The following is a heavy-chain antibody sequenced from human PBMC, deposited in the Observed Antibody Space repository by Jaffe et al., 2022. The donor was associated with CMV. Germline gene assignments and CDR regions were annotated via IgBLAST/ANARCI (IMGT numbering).Heavy chain of an antibody. CDR3: ARSKAVRYFDWLLGSDYYYYYMDV. D-gene: IGHD3-9*01. CDR2: IIPIFGTA. Sequence: QVQLVQSGAEVKKPGSSVKVSCKASGGTFSSYAISWVRQAPGQGLEWMGGIIPIFGTANYAQKFQGRVTITADESTSTAYMELSSLRSEDTAVYYCARSKAVRYFDWLLGSDYYYYYMDVWGKGTTVTVSS. J-gene: IGHJ6*03. CDR1: GGTFSSYA. V-gene: IGHV1-69*01.